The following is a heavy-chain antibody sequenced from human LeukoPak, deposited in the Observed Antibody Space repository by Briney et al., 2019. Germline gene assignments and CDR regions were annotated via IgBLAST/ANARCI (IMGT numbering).Heavy chain of an antibody. J-gene: IGHJ4*02. Sequence: GESLRLSCAASGFTFSDYYMSWIRQAPGKGLEWVSYISSSGDTIYYADSVKGRFTISRDNAKSSLSLQMNSLRVEDTAVYYCARMGPTSLDFWGQGTLVTVPS. V-gene: IGHV3-11*04. D-gene: IGHD1-26*01. CDR2: ISSSGDTI. CDR3: ARMGPTSLDF. CDR1: GFTFSDYY.